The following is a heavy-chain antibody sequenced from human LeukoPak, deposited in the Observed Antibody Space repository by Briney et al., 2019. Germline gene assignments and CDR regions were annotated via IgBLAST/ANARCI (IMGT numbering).Heavy chain of an antibody. CDR1: GPGFSIFV. CDR2: ISPYTGHT. V-gene: IGHV1-18*04. Sequence: GASVEVSCKTCGPGFSIFVIAWVRQAPGQGLEWLGWISPYTGHTNYAPKFRGRVTMTTDTPTRTVYMDLRSLRSDDTAVYYCARGQVDTTMIIGGWFDHWGQGTLVIVSS. J-gene: IGHJ5*02. CDR3: ARGQVDTTMIIGGWFDH. D-gene: IGHD5-18*01.